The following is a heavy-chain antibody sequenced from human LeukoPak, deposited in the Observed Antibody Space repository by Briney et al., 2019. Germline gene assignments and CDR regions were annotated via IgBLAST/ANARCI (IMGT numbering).Heavy chain of an antibody. CDR1: GGSISSGGYY. Sequence: SETLSLTCTVSGGSISSGGYYWSWIRQPPGKGLEWIGYIYHSGSTYYNPSLKSRVTISVDRSKNQFSLKLSSVTAADTAVYYCARAGSCGGSCYVDFDYWGQGTLVTVSS. J-gene: IGHJ4*02. D-gene: IGHD2-15*01. V-gene: IGHV4-30-2*01. CDR2: IYHSGST. CDR3: ARAGSCGGSCYVDFDY.